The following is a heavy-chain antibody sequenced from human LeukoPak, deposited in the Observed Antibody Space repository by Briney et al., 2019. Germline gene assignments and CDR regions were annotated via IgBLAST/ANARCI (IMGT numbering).Heavy chain of an antibody. J-gene: IGHJ4*02. D-gene: IGHD3-9*01. CDR2: IYTSGST. CDR1: GGSISSYY. CDR3: AMGAYPVLRYFDWSQTYFDY. V-gene: IGHV4-4*07. Sequence: PSETLSLTCTVSGGSISSYYWSWIRQPAGKGLEWIGRIYTSGSTNYNPSLKSRVTMSVDTSKNQFSLKLSSVTAADTAVYYCAMGAYPVLRYFDWSQTYFDYWGQGTLVTVSS.